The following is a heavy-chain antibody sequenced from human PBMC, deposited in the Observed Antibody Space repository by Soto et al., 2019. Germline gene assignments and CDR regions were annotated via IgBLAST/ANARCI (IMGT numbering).Heavy chain of an antibody. CDR3: ARNRNWNDAYFDC. D-gene: IGHD1-1*01. J-gene: IGHJ4*02. Sequence: PGGSLRLSCAASGFTVSSSYMSWVRQAPGKGPEWVSVIYSGGSTYYADSVKDRFTISRDNSKNTVYLQMNSLRAEDTSVYYCARNRNWNDAYFDCWGQGTLVTVSS. CDR1: GFTVSSSY. V-gene: IGHV3-66*01. CDR2: IYSGGST.